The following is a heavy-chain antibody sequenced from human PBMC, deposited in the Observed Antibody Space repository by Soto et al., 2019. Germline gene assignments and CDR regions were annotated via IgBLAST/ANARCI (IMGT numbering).Heavy chain of an antibody. CDR3: AVVDSTGNWFDP. Sequence: QLQLQESGPGLVKPSETLSLTCTVSGGSIRSSDFYWGWLRQPPGKGLDFIGSMYYRGTTYYNPSLKNRVTISVDTSKNQLSLKFISVTAADTAVYYCAVVDSTGNWFDPWGQGALVTVSS. V-gene: IGHV4-39*01. J-gene: IGHJ5*02. CDR1: GGSIRSSDFY. CDR2: MYYRGTT. D-gene: IGHD3-22*01.